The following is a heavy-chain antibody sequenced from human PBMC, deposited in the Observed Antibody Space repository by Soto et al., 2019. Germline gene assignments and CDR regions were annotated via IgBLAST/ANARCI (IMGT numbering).Heavy chain of an antibody. D-gene: IGHD4-17*01. Sequence: QVQLQQWGAGLLKPSETLSLTCAVYGGSFSGYYCSWIRQPPGRGLERMGETNQSGSTNYNPSLMSRVTDSVGTFKNQFSLKLGSGTAADTAVYYCASAYNGDYDSELVPFDYWGQGTLVTVSS. CDR2: TNQSGST. J-gene: IGHJ4*02. V-gene: IGHV4-34*01. CDR3: ASAYNGDYDSELVPFDY. CDR1: GGSFSGYY.